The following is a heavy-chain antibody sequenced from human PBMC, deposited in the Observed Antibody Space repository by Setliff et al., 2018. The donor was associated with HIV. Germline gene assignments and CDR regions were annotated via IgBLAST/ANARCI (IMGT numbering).Heavy chain of an antibody. J-gene: IGHJ4*02. CDR3: ARGCVGGNCYSPTGDY. Sequence: PGGSLRLSCAASGLTFSSYEMNWVRQAPGKGLEWVSYIDSSASTIKYADSVKGRFTISRDNAKNSLFLQMNSLRAEDTAVYYCARGCVGGNCYSPTGDYWGQGTLVTVSS. D-gene: IGHD2-15*01. V-gene: IGHV3-48*03. CDR2: IDSSASTI. CDR1: GLTFSSYE.